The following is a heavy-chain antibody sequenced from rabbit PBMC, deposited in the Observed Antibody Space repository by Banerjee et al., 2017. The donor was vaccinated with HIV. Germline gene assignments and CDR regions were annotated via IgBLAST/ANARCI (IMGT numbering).Heavy chain of an antibody. Sequence: QEQLEESGGDLVKPEGSLTLTCTASGFSFTNKYVMCWVRQAPGKGLEWIGCVYGGSSGTIYYATWAKGRFTISKTSWTTVTLQMTSLTAADTATYLCARDLAGVIGWNFNLWGPGTLVTVS. CDR2: VYGGSSGTI. CDR1: GFSFTNKYV. D-gene: IGHD4-1*01. CDR3: ARDLAGVIGWNFNL. V-gene: IGHV1S45*01. J-gene: IGHJ4*01.